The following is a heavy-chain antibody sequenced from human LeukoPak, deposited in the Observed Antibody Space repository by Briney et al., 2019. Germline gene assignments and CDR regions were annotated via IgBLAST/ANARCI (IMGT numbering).Heavy chain of an antibody. CDR3: ARGGMLRGVPDV. CDR2: INGDVTSR. D-gene: IGHD3-10*01. V-gene: IGHV3-74*01. J-gene: IGHJ6*02. CDR1: GFIFSNYW. Sequence: GGSLRLSCAASGFIFSNYWMDWVRQDPGKGLVWVSRINGDVTSRSYADSVKGRFTISRDNAKNTLYLQMNSLRHEDTAVYYCARGGMLRGVPDVWGQGTTVTVSS.